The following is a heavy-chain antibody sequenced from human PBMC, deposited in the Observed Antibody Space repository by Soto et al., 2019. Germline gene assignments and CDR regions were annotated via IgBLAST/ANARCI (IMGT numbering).Heavy chain of an antibody. CDR2: INHSGST. V-gene: IGHV4-34*01. Sequence: SETLSLTCAVYGGSFSGYYWSWIRQPPGKGLEWIGEINHSGSTNYNPSLKSRVTISVDTSKNQFSLRLSSVTAADTAVYYCARGAYYDFWSGYYMRDWFDPWGQGTLVTVSS. J-gene: IGHJ5*02. D-gene: IGHD3-3*01. CDR1: GGSFSGYY. CDR3: ARGAYYDFWSGYYMRDWFDP.